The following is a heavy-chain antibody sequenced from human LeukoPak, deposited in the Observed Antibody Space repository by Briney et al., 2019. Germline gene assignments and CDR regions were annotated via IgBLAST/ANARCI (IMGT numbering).Heavy chain of an antibody. CDR2: ISGRGDST. Sequence: PGGSLRLSCAASGFTFSTYSMTWVRQAPGKGLEWVSLISGRGDSTHYADSVKGRFTISRANSKNTLFMQMNSLRAEDTAVYYRGKSGSRDWDYFEYWGQGTLVTASS. J-gene: IGHJ4*02. V-gene: IGHV3-23*01. CDR3: GKSGSRDWDYFEY. CDR1: GFTFSTYS. D-gene: IGHD6-19*01.